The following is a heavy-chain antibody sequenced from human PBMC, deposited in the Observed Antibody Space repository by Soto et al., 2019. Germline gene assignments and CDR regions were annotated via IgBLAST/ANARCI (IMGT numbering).Heavy chain of an antibody. J-gene: IGHJ4*02. CDR1: GFSFEDYT. V-gene: IGHV3-43*01. CDR3: ARDSYDILTGQKRYFDF. Sequence: GGSLRLSCAASGFSFEDYTMHWVRQGPGKGPEWISLISWDGGITDYSDSVKGRFISSRDNSKNSLFLEMNSLTSEDAATYFCARDSYDILTGQKRYFDFWGQGTLVTVSS. D-gene: IGHD3-9*01. CDR2: ISWDGGIT.